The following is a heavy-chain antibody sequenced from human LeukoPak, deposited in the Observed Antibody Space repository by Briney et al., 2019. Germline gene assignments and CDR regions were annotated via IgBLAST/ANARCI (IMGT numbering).Heavy chain of an antibody. CDR1: GYTFTSYG. D-gene: IGHD1-26*01. CDR2: ISAYNGNT. V-gene: IGHV1-18*01. CDR3: ARDLKLVGAHDAFDI. J-gene: IGHJ3*02. Sequence: GASVKVSCKASGYTFTSYGISWVRQAPGQGLEWMGWISAYNGNTNYAQKLQGRVTMTTDTSTSTAYMELRSLRSDDTAVYYCARDLKLVGAHDAFDIWGQGTMVTVSS.